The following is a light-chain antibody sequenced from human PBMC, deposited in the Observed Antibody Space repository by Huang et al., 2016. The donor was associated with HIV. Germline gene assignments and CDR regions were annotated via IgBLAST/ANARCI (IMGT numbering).Light chain of an antibody. CDR1: QSVGSN. V-gene: IGKV3-15*01. CDR3: QQHNSWPRT. Sequence: EIVMTQSPATLSVSPGERATLSCRASQSVGSNLAWYQQRRGQAPRLLIYAASTRATGIPARFSGSGSGTEFTLTVSSLQSEDFAVYYCQQHNSWPRTFGQGTMV. CDR2: AAS. J-gene: IGKJ1*01.